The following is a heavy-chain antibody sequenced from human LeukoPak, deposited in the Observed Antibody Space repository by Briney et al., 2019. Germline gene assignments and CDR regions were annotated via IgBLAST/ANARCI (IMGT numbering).Heavy chain of an antibody. D-gene: IGHD5-24*01. CDR1: GFTFSSYS. CDR3: AKDFYGYNWVNYFDY. Sequence: GGSLRLSCAASGFTFSSYSMRWVRQAPGKGLEWISYISRSSDSIYYADSVKGRFTISRDNAKQSLYLQMNSLSVEDTAVYYCAKDFYGYNWVNYFDYWGQETLVTVSS. CDR2: ISRSSDSI. V-gene: IGHV3-48*04. J-gene: IGHJ4*02.